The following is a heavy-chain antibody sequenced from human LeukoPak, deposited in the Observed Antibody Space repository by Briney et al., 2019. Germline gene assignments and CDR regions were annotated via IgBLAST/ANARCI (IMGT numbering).Heavy chain of an antibody. Sequence: SRTLSLTCAISGDSVSSNSAAWNWIRQSPSRGLEWLGRTYYRSKWYNDYAESVKSRITINPDTSKNQFSLQLNSVTPEDTAVYYCARGGGIAAASNWFDPWGQGTLVTVSS. CDR2: TYYRSKWYN. V-gene: IGHV6-1*01. CDR3: ARGGGIAAASNWFDP. J-gene: IGHJ5*02. CDR1: GDSVSSNSAA. D-gene: IGHD6-13*01.